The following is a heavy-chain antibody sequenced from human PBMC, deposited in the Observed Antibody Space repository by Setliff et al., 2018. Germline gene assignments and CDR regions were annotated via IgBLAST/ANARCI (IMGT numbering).Heavy chain of an antibody. J-gene: IGHJ2*01. D-gene: IGHD1-26*01. V-gene: IGHV3-48*04. CDR2: ISSGGSTI. CDR3: ARDPPWELRYFDL. Sequence: ETLSLTCAVYGGSFSNYNMNWVRQAPGKGLEWISYISSGGSTIFYADSVKGRFAISRDNAKNSLYLQMNSLRAEDKAVYYCARDPPWELRYFDLWGRGTLVTVSS. CDR1: GGSFSNYN.